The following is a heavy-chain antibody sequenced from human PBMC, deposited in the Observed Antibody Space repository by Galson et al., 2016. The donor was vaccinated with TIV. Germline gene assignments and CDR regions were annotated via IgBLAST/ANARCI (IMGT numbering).Heavy chain of an antibody. V-gene: IGHV3-74*01. Sequence: SLRLSCAASGFSFSNYAIHWVRQAPGKGLVWVSRINTDGSTTNYADSVKGRFTISRDNAKNKLYLQMNGLSAEDTAVYYCSRPSHYYDISSFYPLDFWGQGTLVTVSS. CDR1: GFSFSNYA. CDR2: INTDGSTT. D-gene: IGHD3-22*01. CDR3: SRPSHYYDISSFYPLDF. J-gene: IGHJ4*02.